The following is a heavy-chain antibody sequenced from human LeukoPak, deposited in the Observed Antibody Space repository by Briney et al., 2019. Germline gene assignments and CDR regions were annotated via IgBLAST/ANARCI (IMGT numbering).Heavy chain of an antibody. CDR3: AKVAKYYYGSETYYFFKH. Sequence: GGSLRLSCAASGFTFTTYWMSWVRQAPGKGLEWVANINQDGTEKYYVDSVKGRFTISRDNAKNSLYLQMNSLRVEDTAVYYCAKVAKYYYGSETYYFFKHWGQGTPVTASS. CDR1: GFTFTTYW. D-gene: IGHD3-10*01. CDR2: INQDGTEK. V-gene: IGHV3-7*01. J-gene: IGHJ1*01.